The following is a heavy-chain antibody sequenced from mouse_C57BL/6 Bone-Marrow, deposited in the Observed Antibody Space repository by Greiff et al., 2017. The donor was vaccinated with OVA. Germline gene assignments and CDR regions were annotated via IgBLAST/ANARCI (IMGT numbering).Heavy chain of an antibody. Sequence: EVKLVESGGGLVQPGGSLKLSCAASGFTFSDYYMYLVRQTPEKRLEWVAYISNGGGSTYYPDTVKGRFTISRDNAKNTLYLQMSRLKSEDTAMYYCARRGNWVDYWGQGTTLTVSS. J-gene: IGHJ2*01. CDR2: ISNGGGST. D-gene: IGHD4-1*01. CDR1: GFTFSDYY. V-gene: IGHV5-12*01. CDR3: ARRGNWVDY.